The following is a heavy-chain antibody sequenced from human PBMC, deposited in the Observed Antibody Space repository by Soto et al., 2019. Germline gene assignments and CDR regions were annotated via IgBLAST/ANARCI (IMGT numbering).Heavy chain of an antibody. CDR3: ASVYGTNYGLDY. V-gene: IGHV4-59*01. Sequence: SETLSLTCTVSGAPLNRYYWSWIRQPPGKALEWIGYIFNSETSKYNPSLRSRIAMSVDRSKNQFSLTMASLTTADTAVYFCASVYGTNYGLDYWGRGALVTVSS. CDR1: GAPLNRYY. CDR2: IFNSETS. D-gene: IGHD4-17*01. J-gene: IGHJ4*02.